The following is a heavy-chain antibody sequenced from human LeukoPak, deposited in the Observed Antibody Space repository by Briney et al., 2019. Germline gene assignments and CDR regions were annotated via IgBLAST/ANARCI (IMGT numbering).Heavy chain of an antibody. CDR1: GFTFSAFG. V-gene: IGHV3-30*19. CDR2: ISYDGSNK. Sequence: GGSLRLSCAASGFTFSAFGMHWVRQAPGKGLGWVAVISYDGSNKYYADSVKGRFTISRDNSKNTLYLQMNSLRAEDTAVYYCARGEDIVVVPAAIVSLGYFDYWGQGTLVTVSS. D-gene: IGHD2-2*02. CDR3: ARGEDIVVVPAAIVSLGYFDY. J-gene: IGHJ4*02.